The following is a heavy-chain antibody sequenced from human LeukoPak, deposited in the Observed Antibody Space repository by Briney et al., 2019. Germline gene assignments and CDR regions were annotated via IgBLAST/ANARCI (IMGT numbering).Heavy chain of an antibody. CDR3: ATGYYYSDY. V-gene: IGHV4-4*02. J-gene: IGHJ4*02. D-gene: IGHD3-22*01. Sequence: SGTLSLTCGVSGGSISNGNWWSWVRQPPGKGLEWIGEIYRTGSANYNPSLKSRVTISVDKSKNQFSLSLNSVTAADTAVYYCATGYYYSDYWGQGTLVTVSS. CDR2: IYRTGSA. CDR1: GGSISNGNW.